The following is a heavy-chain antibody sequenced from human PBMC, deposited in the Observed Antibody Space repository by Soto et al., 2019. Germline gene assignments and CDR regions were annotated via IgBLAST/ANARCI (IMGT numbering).Heavy chain of an antibody. Sequence: GGSLRLSCAASGFTFSSYWMHWVRQAPGKGLVWVSRINSDGSSTSYADSVKGRFTISRDNAKNTLYLQMNSLRAEDTAVYYCARFWWELRKFDAFDIWGQGTMVTVSS. CDR1: GFTFSSYW. CDR2: INSDGSST. CDR3: ARFWWELRKFDAFDI. J-gene: IGHJ3*02. V-gene: IGHV3-74*01. D-gene: IGHD1-26*01.